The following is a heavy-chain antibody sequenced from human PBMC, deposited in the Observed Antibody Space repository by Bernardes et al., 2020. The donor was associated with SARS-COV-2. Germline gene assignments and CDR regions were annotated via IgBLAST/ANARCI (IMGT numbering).Heavy chain of an antibody. CDR2: ISGSGGNT. CDR3: AKDDAYCGGDCYTPDAFDM. J-gene: IGHJ3*02. V-gene: IGHV3-23*01. Sequence: GGSLRLSCAVSGFTFSDYAMNWVRQAPGKGLEWVSVISGSGGNTLYTGSVKGRFTISRDNSKNTLYLQMNSLRAEDTAVYYCAKDDAYCGGDCYTPDAFDMWGQGTMVTVSS. CDR1: GFTFSDYA. D-gene: IGHD2-21*01.